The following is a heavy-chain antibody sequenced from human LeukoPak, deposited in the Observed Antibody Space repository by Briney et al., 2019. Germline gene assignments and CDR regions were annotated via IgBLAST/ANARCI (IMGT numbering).Heavy chain of an antibody. J-gene: IGHJ6*03. D-gene: IGHD2-2*01. CDR2: IIPIFGTA. Sequence: GASVKVSCKASGGTFSSYAISWVRQAPGQGLEWMGGIIPIFGTANYAQKFQGRVTITTDESTSTAYMELSSLRSEDTAGYYCARGYCSSTSCSYYYYYYMDVWGKGTTVTVSS. V-gene: IGHV1-69*05. CDR1: GGTFSSYA. CDR3: ARGYCSSTSCSYYYYYYMDV.